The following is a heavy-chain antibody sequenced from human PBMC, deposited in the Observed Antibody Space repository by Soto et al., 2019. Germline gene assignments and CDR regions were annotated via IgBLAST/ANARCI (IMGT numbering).Heavy chain of an antibody. CDR2: IKQDGSEK. CDR1: GFTFSSYW. Sequence: GGSLRLSCAASGFTFSSYWMSWVRQAPGEGLEWVANIKQDGSEKYYVDSVKGRFTISRDNAKNSLYLQMNSLRAEDTAVYYCARRPHLQDCCRFDYWGQGTLVTVSS. J-gene: IGHJ4*02. D-gene: IGHD2-21*02. CDR3: ARRPHLQDCCRFDY. V-gene: IGHV3-7*03.